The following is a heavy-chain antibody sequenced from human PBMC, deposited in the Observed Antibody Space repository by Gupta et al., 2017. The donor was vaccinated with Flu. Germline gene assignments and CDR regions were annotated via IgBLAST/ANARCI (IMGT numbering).Heavy chain of an antibody. D-gene: IGHD5-18*01. CDR3: ARSSGDGYSYGPTYYYYYYGMDV. V-gene: IGHV4-39*01. J-gene: IGHJ6*02. Sequence: QLQLQESGPGLVKPSETLSLTCTVSGGSISSSSYYWGWIRQPPGKGLEWIGSIYYSGSTYYNPSLKSRVTISVDTSKNQFSLKLSSVTAADTAVYYCARSSGDGYSYGPTYYYYYYGMDVWGQGTTVTVSS. CDR2: IYYSGST. CDR1: GGSISSSSYY.